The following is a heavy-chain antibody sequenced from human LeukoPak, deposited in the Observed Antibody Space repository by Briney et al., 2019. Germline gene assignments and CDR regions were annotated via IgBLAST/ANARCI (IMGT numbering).Heavy chain of an antibody. J-gene: IGHJ3*02. CDR3: ARGGIASGDAFDI. D-gene: IGHD6-13*01. V-gene: IGHV1-2*02. CDR1: GYTFTGYY. Sequence: APVKVSCKASGYTFTGYYMHWVRQAPGQGLEWMGWINPNSGGTNYAQKFQGRVTTTRDTSISTAYMELSRLRSDDTAVYYCARGGIASGDAFDIWGQGTMVTVSS. CDR2: INPNSGGT.